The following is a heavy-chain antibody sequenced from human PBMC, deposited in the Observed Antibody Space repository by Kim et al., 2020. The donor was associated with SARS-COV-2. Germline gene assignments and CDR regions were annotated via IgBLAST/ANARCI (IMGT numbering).Heavy chain of an antibody. CDR3: ASAPVEVVTAIIGYYFDY. D-gene: IGHD2-21*02. CDR1: GFTFSSYS. CDR2: ISSSSSYI. Sequence: GGSLRLSCAASGFTFSSYSMNWVRQAPGKGLEWVSSISSSSSYIYYADSVKGRFTISRDNAKNSLYLQMNSLRAEDTAVYYCASAPVEVVTAIIGYYFDYWGQGTLVTVSS. J-gene: IGHJ4*02. V-gene: IGHV3-21*01.